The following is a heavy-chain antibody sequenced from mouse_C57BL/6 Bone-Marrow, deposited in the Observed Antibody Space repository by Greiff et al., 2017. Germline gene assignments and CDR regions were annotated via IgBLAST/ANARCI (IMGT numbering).Heavy chain of an antibody. V-gene: IGHV1-52*01. CDR2: IDPSDSDT. Sequence: QVQLKQPGAELVRPGSSVKLSCKASGYTFTSYWMHWVKQRPIQGLEWIGNIDPSDSDTHYNQKFKDKATLTVDKSSSTAYMQLSSLTSEDSAVYYCARGGNYVDYWGQGTTLTVSS. CDR3: ARGGNYVDY. J-gene: IGHJ2*01. CDR1: GYTFTSYW.